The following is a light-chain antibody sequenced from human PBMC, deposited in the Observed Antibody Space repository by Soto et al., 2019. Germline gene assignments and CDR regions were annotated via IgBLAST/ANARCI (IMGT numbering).Light chain of an antibody. CDR1: QSVSSN. Sequence: EIVMTQSPATLSVSPGERATLSCRASQSVSSNLAWYQQKPGQAPRLLIYGASTRATGIPARFSGSGSGTEFTLTISSLQSEDFAVYYCQHYNNWPLTFGGGTMVDI. CDR3: QHYNNWPLT. J-gene: IGKJ4*01. V-gene: IGKV3-15*01. CDR2: GAS.